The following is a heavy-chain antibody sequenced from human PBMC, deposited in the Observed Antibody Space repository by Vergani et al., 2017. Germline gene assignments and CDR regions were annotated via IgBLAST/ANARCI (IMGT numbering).Heavy chain of an antibody. V-gene: IGHV3-23*01. CDR1: GFTFSSYA. J-gene: IGHJ4*02. CDR2: ISGSGGST. D-gene: IGHD3-10*01. Sequence: VQLLESGGGLVQPGGSLRLSCAASGFTFSSYAMSWVRPAPGKGLEWVSAISGSGGSTYYADSVKGRFTISRDNSKNTLYLQMNSLRAEDTAVYYCAKAEALWFGELTYYFDYWGQGTLVTVSS. CDR3: AKAEALWFGELTYYFDY.